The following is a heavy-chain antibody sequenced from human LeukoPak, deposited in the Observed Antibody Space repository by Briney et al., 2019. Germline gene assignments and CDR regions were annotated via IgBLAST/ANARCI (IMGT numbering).Heavy chain of an antibody. Sequence: GGSLRLSCAASGFTFSSYAMSWVRQAPGKGREWVSAISGSGGTTYYADSVKGRFTISRDNSKNTLYLQMDSLRAEDTAVYYCAKGGSGWYKYDCWGQGTLVSVSS. CDR3: AKGGSGWYKYDC. J-gene: IGHJ4*02. D-gene: IGHD6-19*01. CDR1: GFTFSSYA. CDR2: ISGSGGTT. V-gene: IGHV3-23*01.